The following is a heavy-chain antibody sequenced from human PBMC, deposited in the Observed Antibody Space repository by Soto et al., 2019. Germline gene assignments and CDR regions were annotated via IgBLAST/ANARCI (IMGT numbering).Heavy chain of an antibody. V-gene: IGHV1-2*04. CDR3: ATSRTSIAVAGATEYYFDY. CDR2: INPNSGGT. J-gene: IGHJ4*02. D-gene: IGHD6-19*01. CDR1: GYTFTDFY. Sequence: QVQLVQSGAEVKKPGASVKVSCKTSGYTFTDFYMHWVRQAPGQGLEWMGWINPNSGGTKYAQNFQGWVTMTRDTSISTAYMELSRLRSDDTAVYYCATSRTSIAVAGATEYYFDYWGQGTLVTVSS.